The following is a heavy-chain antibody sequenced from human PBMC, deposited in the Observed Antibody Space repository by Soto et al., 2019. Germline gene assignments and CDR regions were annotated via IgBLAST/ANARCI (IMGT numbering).Heavy chain of an antibody. J-gene: IGHJ6*02. CDR2: ISSSSSTI. CDR3: ARYPNIVVVPAAIYYYYGMDV. Sequence: GGSLRLSCAASGFTFSSYSMNWVRQAPGKGLEWVSYISSSSSTIYYADSVKGRFTISRDNAKNSLYLQMNSLRAEDTAVYYCARYPNIVVVPAAIYYYYGMDVWGQGTTVTVSS. CDR1: GFTFSSYS. V-gene: IGHV3-48*01. D-gene: IGHD2-2*01.